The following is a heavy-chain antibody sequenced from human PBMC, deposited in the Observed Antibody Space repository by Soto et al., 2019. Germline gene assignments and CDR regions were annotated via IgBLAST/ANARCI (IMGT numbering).Heavy chain of an antibody. J-gene: IGHJ4*02. D-gene: IGHD2-15*01. CDR3: ARDPPVVVAAAYFDY. Sequence: GGSLRLSCAASGFTFSSYSMNWVRQAPGKGLEWVSSISSSSSYIYYPDSVKGRFTISRDNAKNSLYLQMNSLRAEDTAVYYCARDPPVVVAAAYFDYWGQGTLVTVSS. CDR2: ISSSSSYI. V-gene: IGHV3-21*01. CDR1: GFTFSSYS.